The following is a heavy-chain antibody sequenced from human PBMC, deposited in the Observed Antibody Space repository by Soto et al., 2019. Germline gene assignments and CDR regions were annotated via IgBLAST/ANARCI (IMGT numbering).Heavy chain of an antibody. CDR3: ARHLAYSGSGTYFNY. V-gene: IGHV4-39*01. J-gene: IGHJ4*02. CDR1: GGSVSNNNYY. CDR2: IYYSGSA. Sequence: SETLSLTCSVSGGSVSNNNYYWGWIRQPPGKGLEWIGTIYYSGSAYYNPSLKSRVTISVDTSKNQFSLKLNSVTAADTAVYYCARHLAYSGSGTYFNYWGQGTPVTVSS. D-gene: IGHD3-10*01.